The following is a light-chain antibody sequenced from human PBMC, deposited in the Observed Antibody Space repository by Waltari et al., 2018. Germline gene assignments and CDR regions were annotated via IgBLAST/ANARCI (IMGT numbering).Light chain of an antibody. J-gene: IGLJ1*01. V-gene: IGLV2-23*01. CDR1: SSDVGSYNL. CDR3: CSYAGSSTYV. CDR2: EGS. Sequence: VSGSPGQSITISCTGTSSDVGSYNLVSWYQQHPGKAPKLMIYEGSKRPSGVSNRFSGSKSGNTASLTISGLQAEDEADYYCCSYAGSSTYVFGTGTKVTVL.